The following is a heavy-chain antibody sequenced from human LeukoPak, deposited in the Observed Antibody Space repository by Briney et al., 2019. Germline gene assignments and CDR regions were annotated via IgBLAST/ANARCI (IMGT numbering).Heavy chain of an antibody. V-gene: IGHV4-39*07. D-gene: IGHD4-17*01. Sequence: SETLSLTCTVSGGSISSSSYYWGWIRQPPGKGLEWIGSIYYSGSTYYNPSLKSRVTISVDTSKNQFSLKLSSVTAADTAVYYCASGGHYGDYLIDYWGQGTLVTVSS. CDR2: IYYSGST. J-gene: IGHJ4*02. CDR3: ASGGHYGDYLIDY. CDR1: GGSISSSSYY.